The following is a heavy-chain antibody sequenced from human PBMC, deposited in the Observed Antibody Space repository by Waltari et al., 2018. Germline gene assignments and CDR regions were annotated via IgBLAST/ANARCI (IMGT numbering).Heavy chain of an antibody. D-gene: IGHD3-16*01. J-gene: IGHJ5*02. Sequence: QVQLVQSGAEVKKPGSSVKVSCQASGGTFGIYAISWVRQAPGEGLEWMGGIIPIFGTAPNYAQKFQGRLTVTADESTATVYMDLSSLRSDDTAVYYCTRRELGGAFDPWGQGTLVTVSS. CDR2: IIPIFGTAP. CDR1: GGTFGIYA. V-gene: IGHV1-69*12. CDR3: TRRELGGAFDP.